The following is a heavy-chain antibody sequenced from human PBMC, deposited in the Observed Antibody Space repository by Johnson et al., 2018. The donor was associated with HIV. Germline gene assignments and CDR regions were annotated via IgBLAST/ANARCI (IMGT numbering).Heavy chain of an antibody. J-gene: IGHJ3*02. V-gene: IGHV3-23*04. D-gene: IGHD4-23*01. Sequence: VQLVESGGGVVQPGRSLRLSCAASGFTFSSYAMSWVRQAPGKGLEWVSTFSGSGGSTYYADSVNGRLPISIDNSKKTLYLQMNSLRAEDTAVYYCARGLRRTTVGNDAFDIWGQGTMVTVSS. CDR2: FSGSGGST. CDR1: GFTFSSYA. CDR3: ARGLRRTTVGNDAFDI.